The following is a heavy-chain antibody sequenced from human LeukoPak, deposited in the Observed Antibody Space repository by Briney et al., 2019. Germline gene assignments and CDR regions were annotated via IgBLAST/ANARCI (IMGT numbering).Heavy chain of an antibody. V-gene: IGHV3-23*01. D-gene: IGHD2-2*01. CDR1: GFTFSSYA. CDR2: ISGSGGST. CDR3: AKGTVVVPAARLYFDY. Sequence: GESLRPSCVASGFTFSSYAMSWVRQAPGKGLEWVSAISGSGGSTYYADSVKGRFTISRDNSKNTLYLQMNSLRAEDTAVYYCAKGTVVVPAARLYFDYWGQGTLVTVSS. J-gene: IGHJ4*02.